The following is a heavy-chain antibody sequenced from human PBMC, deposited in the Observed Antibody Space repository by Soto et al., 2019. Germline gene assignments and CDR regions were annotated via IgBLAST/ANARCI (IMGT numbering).Heavy chain of an antibody. CDR2: IIPIFGTA. V-gene: IGHV1-69*13. J-gene: IGHJ4*02. CDR1: GGTFSSYS. D-gene: IGHD3-22*01. CDR3: ARVTYYYDSSGYYLFDY. Sequence: SVKVSCKASGGTFSSYSISWVRQAPGQGLEWMGGIIPIFGTANYAQKFQGRVTITADESTSTAYMELSSLRSEDTAVYYCARVTYYYDSSGYYLFDYWGQGTLVTVSS.